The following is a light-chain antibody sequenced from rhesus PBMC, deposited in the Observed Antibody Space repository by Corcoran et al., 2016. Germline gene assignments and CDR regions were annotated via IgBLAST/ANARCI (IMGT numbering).Light chain of an antibody. Sequence: DIQMTQSPSSLSASVGDRVTITCQASQGISNWLAWYQQKPGKAPKLLIYAASSLQSGIPSRFSGSGAGTDFTLTISSLQSEDFATYYCQHYYSMPYSFGQGTKVEIK. V-gene: IGKV1-21*01. CDR1: QGISNW. J-gene: IGKJ2*01. CDR3: QHYYSMPYS. CDR2: AAS.